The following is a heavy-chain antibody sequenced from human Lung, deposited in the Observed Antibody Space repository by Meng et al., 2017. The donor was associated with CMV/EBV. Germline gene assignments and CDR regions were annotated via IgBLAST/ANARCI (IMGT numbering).Heavy chain of an antibody. CDR3: ARGAGTAMAPAGY. CDR2: INWNGSST. Sequence: GGSLRLXCAASGFTFDDYGMSWVRQAPGKGLEWVSGINWNGSSTGYADSVKGRFTISRDNAKNSLYLQMNSLRAEDTALYHCARGAGTAMAPAGYWGQGTLVXVSS. CDR1: GFTFDDYG. J-gene: IGHJ4*02. D-gene: IGHD5-18*01. V-gene: IGHV3-20*01.